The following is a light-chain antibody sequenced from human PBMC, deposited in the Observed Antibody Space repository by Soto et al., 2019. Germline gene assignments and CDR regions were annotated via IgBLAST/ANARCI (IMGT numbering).Light chain of an antibody. CDR1: NSDIRSNKY. V-gene: IGLV2-14*01. CDR3: ISYRGSDTSYV. CDR2: EVT. J-gene: IGLJ1*01. Sequence: QSALTQPASVSGFPGQSITISCTGSNSDIRSNKYVSWYQQHPGRAPQLVIYEVTNRPSDVSFRFSGSKSGNTASLTISGLQAEDEADYYCISYRGSDTSYVFGTGTKLTVL.